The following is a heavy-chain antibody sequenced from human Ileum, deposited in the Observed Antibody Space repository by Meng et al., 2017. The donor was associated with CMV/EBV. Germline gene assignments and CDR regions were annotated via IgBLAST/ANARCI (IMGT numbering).Heavy chain of an antibody. Sequence: QVQLVQFGAELEQPAASVKVSCKASGYRFTDYYIHWLRRAPGQGLEWMGWINPNSGDTNYAQTFQDRVTVTRDTSINTVYMDFRGLTSDDTAMYYCVRGANYASYRVDYWGQGTLVTVSS. CDR1: GYRFTDYY. CDR3: VRGANYASYRVDY. V-gene: IGHV1-2*02. J-gene: IGHJ4*02. D-gene: IGHD2-2*01. CDR2: INPNSGDT.